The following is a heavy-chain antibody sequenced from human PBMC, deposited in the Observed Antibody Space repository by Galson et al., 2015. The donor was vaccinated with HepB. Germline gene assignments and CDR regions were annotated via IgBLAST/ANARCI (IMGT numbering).Heavy chain of an antibody. CDR3: AREAAIAAPAAFDN. Sequence: SLRLSCAGSGFIFSRHGMHWVRQAPGKGLEWVALIWSDGTKQLYGDSVKGRFTISRDNSKNTLYLQMNNLRADDTAVYYCAREAAIAAPAAFDNWGQGALVTVSS. J-gene: IGHJ4*02. V-gene: IGHV3-33*08. CDR2: IWSDGTKQ. CDR1: GFIFSRHG. D-gene: IGHD6-13*01.